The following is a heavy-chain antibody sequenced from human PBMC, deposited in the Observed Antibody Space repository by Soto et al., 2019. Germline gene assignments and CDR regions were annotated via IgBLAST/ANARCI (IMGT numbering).Heavy chain of an antibody. J-gene: IGHJ4*02. CDR3: ARDAPAGYSGSWPYWGFGQY. CDR2: IWYDGSNK. Sequence: QVQLVESGGGVVQPVRSLRLSCAASGFTFSSYGMNWVRQAPGKGLEWVAVIWYDGSNKYYADSVKGRFTISRDNSKNTLYLKMNRLRAEDTAVYYCARDAPAGYSGSWPYWGFGQYWGQGTLVTFSS. D-gene: IGHD6-13*01. CDR1: GFTFSSYG. V-gene: IGHV3-33*01.